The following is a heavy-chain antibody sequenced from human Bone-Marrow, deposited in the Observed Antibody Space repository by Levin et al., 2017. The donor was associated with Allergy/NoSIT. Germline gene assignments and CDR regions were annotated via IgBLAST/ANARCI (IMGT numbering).Heavy chain of an antibody. CDR2: IYADGAT. D-gene: IGHD5-24*01. V-gene: IGHV3-66*01. Sequence: PGGSLRLSWAGSGFSVSSNYMGWVRQAPGKGLEWVSIIYADGATGYADSIKGRFTISRDTSRNTLHLQMSSLRVGDTAVYYWASGFYGYLSWGQGTRVTVSS. CDR1: GFSVSSNY. J-gene: IGHJ4*02. CDR3: ASGFYGYLS.